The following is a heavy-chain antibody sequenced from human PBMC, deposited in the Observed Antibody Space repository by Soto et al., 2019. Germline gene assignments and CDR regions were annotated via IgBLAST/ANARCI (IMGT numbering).Heavy chain of an antibody. CDR2: IYGSGST. V-gene: IGHV4-59*12. Sequence: PSETLSLTCTVSGGSINSYYWSWIRQSPEKGLEWIGYIYGSGSTNYNPSLKSRVTISVDMSKNQVSLQLNSVTPEDSAVYYCVRLIGNSWLDYWGQGTLVTVSS. J-gene: IGHJ5*01. CDR1: GGSINSYY. D-gene: IGHD2-8*01. CDR3: VRLIGNSWLDY.